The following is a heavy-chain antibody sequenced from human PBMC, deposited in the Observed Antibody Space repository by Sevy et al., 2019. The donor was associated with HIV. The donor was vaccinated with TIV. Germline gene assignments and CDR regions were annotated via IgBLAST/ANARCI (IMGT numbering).Heavy chain of an antibody. D-gene: IGHD2-2*01. CDR2: INHSGST. Sequence: SETLSLTCAVYGGSFSGYYWSWIRQPPGKGLEWIGEINHSGSTNYNPSLKSRVTISVDTSKNQFSLKLSSVTAADTAVYYCARHCSGTSCSHAFDIWGQGTMVNVSS. CDR3: ARHCSGTSCSHAFDI. CDR1: GGSFSGYY. J-gene: IGHJ3*02. V-gene: IGHV4-34*01.